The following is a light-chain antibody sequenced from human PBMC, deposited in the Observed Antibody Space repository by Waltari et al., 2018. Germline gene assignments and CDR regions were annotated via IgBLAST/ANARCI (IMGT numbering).Light chain of an antibody. V-gene: IGKV1-39*01. Sequence: EIQMTQSPSSLSAPVGDTVAITCRASQNINTYLNWYQQKPGRAPTLLISGASTLETSFPSRFSGSGSGTVFTLTISGLQPEDVGTYYCQQNYNTPLYTFGPGTKLEIK. CDR2: GAS. CDR3: QQNYNTPLYT. J-gene: IGKJ2*01. CDR1: QNINTY.